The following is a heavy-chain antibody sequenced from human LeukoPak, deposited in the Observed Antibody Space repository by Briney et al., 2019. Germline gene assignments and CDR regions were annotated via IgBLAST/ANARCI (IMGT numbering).Heavy chain of an antibody. CDR2: MNPNSGNT. D-gene: IGHD3-10*01. CDR3: AIQLRARLGAFDI. V-gene: IGHV1-8*01. CDR1: GYTFTSYD. Sequence: GASVKVSCKASGYTFTSYDINWVRQATGQGLERMGWMNPNSGNTGYAQKFQGRVTMTRNTSISTAYMELSSLRSEDTAVYYCAIQLRARLGAFDIWGQGTMVTVSS. J-gene: IGHJ3*02.